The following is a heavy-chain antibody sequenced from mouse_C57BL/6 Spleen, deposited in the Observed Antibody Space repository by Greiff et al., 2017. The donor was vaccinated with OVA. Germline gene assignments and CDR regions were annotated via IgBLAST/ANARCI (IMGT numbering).Heavy chain of an antibody. J-gene: IGHJ1*03. CDR2: IYPGSGNT. CDR3: ARRTTVVARDWYFDV. D-gene: IGHD1-1*01. CDR1: GYSFTSYY. V-gene: IGHV1-66*01. Sequence: QVQLKESGPELVKPGASVKISCKASGYSFTSYYIHWVKQRPGQGLEWIGWIYPGSGNTKYNEKFKGKATLTVDTSSSTAYMQLSSLTSEDSAVYYCARRTTVVARDWYFDVWGTGTTVTGSS.